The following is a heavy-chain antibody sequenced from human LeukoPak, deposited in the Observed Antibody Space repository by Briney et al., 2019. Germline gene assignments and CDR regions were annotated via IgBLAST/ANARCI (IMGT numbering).Heavy chain of an antibody. CDR3: ARDTPGYGGDDFDY. Sequence: GGSLRLSCAASGFTFSSYAMSWVRQAPGKGLEWVSSISVSGDRIFYVDSVKGRFTISRDNSKNTLYLQMNSLRAEDTAVYYCARDTPGYGGDDFDYWGQGALVTVSS. D-gene: IGHD4-23*01. V-gene: IGHV3-23*01. J-gene: IGHJ4*02. CDR1: GFTFSSYA. CDR2: ISVSGDRI.